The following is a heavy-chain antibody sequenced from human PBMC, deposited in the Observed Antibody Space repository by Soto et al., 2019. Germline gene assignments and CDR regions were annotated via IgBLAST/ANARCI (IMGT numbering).Heavy chain of an antibody. Sequence: PSETLSLTCTVSGGSISSYYWSWIRQPPGKGLEWIGYIYYSGSTNYNPSLKSRVTISVDTSKNQFSLKLSRLRSDDTAVYYCARGSIAAAPQGYNWFDPWGQGTLVTVSS. J-gene: IGHJ5*02. CDR3: ARGSIAAAPQGYNWFDP. CDR1: GGSISSYY. V-gene: IGHV4-59*01. CDR2: IYYSGST. D-gene: IGHD6-13*01.